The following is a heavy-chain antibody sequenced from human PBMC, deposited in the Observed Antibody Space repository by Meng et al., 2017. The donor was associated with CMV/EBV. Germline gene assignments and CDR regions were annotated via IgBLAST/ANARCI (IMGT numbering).Heavy chain of an antibody. J-gene: IGHJ3*02. CDR3: ARGGTIFDAFDI. V-gene: IGHV4-59*01. D-gene: IGHD1-1*01. CDR1: GGSISSYY. CDR2: IYYSGST. Sequence: GSLRLSCTVSGGSISSYYWSWIRQPPGKGLEWIGYIYYSGSTNYNPSLKSRVTISVDTSKNQFSLRLSSVTAADTAVYYCARGGTIFDAFDIWGQGTMVTVSS.